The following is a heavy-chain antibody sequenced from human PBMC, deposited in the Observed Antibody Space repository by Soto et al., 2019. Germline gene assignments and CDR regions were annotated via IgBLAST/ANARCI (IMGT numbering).Heavy chain of an antibody. CDR1: GYTFTSYG. CDR3: ARGNEWGYYYDSSGYYTAEYFQH. V-gene: IGHV1-18*01. Sequence: ASVKVSCKASGYTFTSYGISWVRQAPGQELEWMGWISAYNGNTNYAQKLQGRVTMTTDTSTSTAYMELRSLRSDDTAVYYCARGNEWGYYYDSSGYYTAEYFQHWGQGTLVTVSS. J-gene: IGHJ1*01. CDR2: ISAYNGNT. D-gene: IGHD3-22*01.